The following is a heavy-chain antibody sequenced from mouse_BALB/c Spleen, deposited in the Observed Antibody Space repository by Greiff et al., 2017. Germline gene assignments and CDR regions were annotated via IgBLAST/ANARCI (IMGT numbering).Heavy chain of an antibody. J-gene: IGHJ4*01. CDR3: ARVANYYAMDY. Sequence: QVQLQQSAAELARPGASVKMSCKASGYTFTSYTMHWVKQRPGQGLEWIGYINPSSGYTEYNQKFKDKTTLTADKSSSTAYMQLSSLTSEDSAVYYCARVANYYAMDYWGQGTSVTVSS. CDR1: GYTFTSYT. V-gene: IGHV1-4*02. CDR2: INPSSGYT.